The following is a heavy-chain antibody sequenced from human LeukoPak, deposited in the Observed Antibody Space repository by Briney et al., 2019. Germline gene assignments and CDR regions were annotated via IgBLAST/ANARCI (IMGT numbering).Heavy chain of an antibody. CDR3: ARALDSALDV. Sequence: GGYLRLSCVGSGFTFSTYNMNWVRQAPGKGLEWVSYISSSGSTVYYADSVRGRFTISRDNARNSLYLQMAGLTAEDTAVHYCARALDSALDVWGNGTTVTVSS. J-gene: IGHJ6*04. CDR1: GFTFSTYN. V-gene: IGHV3-48*01. D-gene: IGHD3/OR15-3a*01. CDR2: ISSSGSTV.